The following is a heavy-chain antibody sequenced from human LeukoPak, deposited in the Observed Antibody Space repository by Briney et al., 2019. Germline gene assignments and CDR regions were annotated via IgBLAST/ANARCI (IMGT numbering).Heavy chain of an antibody. Sequence: QPGGSLRLSCAASGFTFSSYAMSWVRQAPGKGLEWVSAISGRGGRTYYADSVKGRFTISRDNSKNTLYLQMNSLSAEDTAVYYCAKDYNQGLEYFDWSIDYRGQGTLVT. J-gene: IGHJ4*02. D-gene: IGHD3-9*01. CDR2: ISGRGGRT. CDR1: GFTFSSYA. V-gene: IGHV3-23*01. CDR3: AKDYNQGLEYFDWSIDY.